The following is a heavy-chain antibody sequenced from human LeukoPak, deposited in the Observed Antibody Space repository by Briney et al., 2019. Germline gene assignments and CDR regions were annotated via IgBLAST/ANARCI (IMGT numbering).Heavy chain of an antibody. CDR3: ARDRRNWDYYDSSGYYFDTLGY. CDR1: GFTFSDYY. Sequence: GGSLRLSCAASGFTFSDYYMSWIRQAPGKGLEWVSYISSSGSTIYYADSVKGRFTISRDNAKNSLYLQMNSLRAEDTAVYYCARDRRNWDYYDSSGYYFDTLGYWGQGTLVTVSS. V-gene: IGHV3-11*01. CDR2: ISSSGSTI. D-gene: IGHD3-22*01. J-gene: IGHJ4*02.